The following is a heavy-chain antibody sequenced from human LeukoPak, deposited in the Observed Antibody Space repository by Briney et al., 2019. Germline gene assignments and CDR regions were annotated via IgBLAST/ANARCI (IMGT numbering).Heavy chain of an antibody. Sequence: ASETLSLTCAVYGGSFSGYYWNWIRQPPGKGLEWIGKISRSGKTNYNPSLESRATISVDTSKNQFSLKLSSVTAADTAVYYCARGGPSQLDPWGQGALVTVSS. CDR2: ISRSGKT. CDR3: ARGGPSQLDP. V-gene: IGHV4-34*01. CDR1: GGSFSGYY. J-gene: IGHJ5*02.